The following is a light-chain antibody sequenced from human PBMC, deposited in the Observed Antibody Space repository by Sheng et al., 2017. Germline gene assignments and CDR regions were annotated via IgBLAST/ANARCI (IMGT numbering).Light chain of an antibody. J-gene: IGKJ1*01. CDR3: QQSNNWPWT. V-gene: IGKV3-15*01. CDR2: GAS. CDR1: QSVSTN. Sequence: EVVMTQSPATLSVSPGERAILSCRASQSVSTNLAWYQHKSGQAPRLLIYGASTRATGIPARFSGGGSGTEFTLTINSLQSEDFALYYCQQSNNWPWTFGQGTKVEIK.